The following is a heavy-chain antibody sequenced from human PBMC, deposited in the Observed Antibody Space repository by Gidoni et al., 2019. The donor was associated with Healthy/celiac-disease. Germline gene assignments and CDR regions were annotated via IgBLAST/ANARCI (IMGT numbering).Heavy chain of an antibody. CDR2: IIPILGIA. D-gene: IGHD5-18*01. J-gene: IGHJ6*02. Sequence: SSYTLSWVRQAPGQWLEWKGRIIPILGIANYAQKFQGRVTFTADKSTSTAYMELSSLRSSETAVYYCVSGGDTAMVIQQLESYYYGMDVWGQGTTVTVSS. CDR3: VSGGDTAMVIQQLESYYYGMDV. CDR1: SSYT. V-gene: IGHV1-69*02.